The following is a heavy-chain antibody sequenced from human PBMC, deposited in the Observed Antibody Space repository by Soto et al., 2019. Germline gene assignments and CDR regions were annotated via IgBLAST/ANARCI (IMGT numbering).Heavy chain of an antibody. Sequence: QVQLQESGPGLVKPSETLSLTCTVSGGSISSYYWSWIRQPPGKGLEWIGYIYYSGSTNYNPSLKSRVTISVDTSKNQFSLKLSSVTAADTAVYYCARATVTRYFDLWGRGTLVTVSS. CDR2: IYYSGST. CDR1: GGSISSYY. D-gene: IGHD4-17*01. V-gene: IGHV4-59*08. J-gene: IGHJ2*01. CDR3: ARATVTRYFDL.